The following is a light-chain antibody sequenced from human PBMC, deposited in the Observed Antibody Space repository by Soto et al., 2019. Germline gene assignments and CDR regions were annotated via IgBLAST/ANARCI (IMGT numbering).Light chain of an antibody. CDR2: GAS. Sequence: EIVLTQSPATLSLSPGERATLSCRASQSVSSDLAWYEQKPGQAPRLLIYGASTRATGIPAGFSGSGSGTEFTLTISSLQSEDFAVYYCQQYSIWRTFGQGTKVDIK. CDR1: QSVSSD. CDR3: QQYSIWRT. J-gene: IGKJ1*01. V-gene: IGKV3-15*01.